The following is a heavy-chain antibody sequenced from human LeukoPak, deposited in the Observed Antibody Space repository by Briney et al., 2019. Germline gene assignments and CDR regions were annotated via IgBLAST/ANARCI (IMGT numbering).Heavy chain of an antibody. D-gene: IGHD5-18*01. V-gene: IGHV4-39*01. CDR1: GGSISSSSYY. CDR3: ARGRGYSFGYGPPRYYYMDV. J-gene: IGHJ6*03. CDR2: IYYSGST. Sequence: SETLSLTCTVSGGSISSSSYYWGWIRQPPGKGLEWIGSIYYSGSTHYNPSLKSRVTISVDTSKNQFSLKLSSVTAADTAVYYCARGRGYSFGYGPPRYYYMDVWGKGTTVTVSS.